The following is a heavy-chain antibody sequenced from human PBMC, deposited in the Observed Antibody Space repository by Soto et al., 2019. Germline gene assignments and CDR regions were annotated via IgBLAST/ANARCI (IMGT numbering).Heavy chain of an antibody. V-gene: IGHV1-69*17. CDR2: ITPLFGIP. J-gene: IGHJ5*02. CDR1: GGTSRSLS. Sequence: QVQLVQSGAEVKKPGSSVKVSCKASGGTSRSLSITWVRQAPGQGLEWMGGITPLFGIPNYPQKFQGRLXXXXXXXXXTAYLELSSLRSEDTAVYYCARDTHSAGGWFDTWGRGTLVTVSS. CDR3: ARDTHSAGGWFDT. D-gene: IGHD2-15*01.